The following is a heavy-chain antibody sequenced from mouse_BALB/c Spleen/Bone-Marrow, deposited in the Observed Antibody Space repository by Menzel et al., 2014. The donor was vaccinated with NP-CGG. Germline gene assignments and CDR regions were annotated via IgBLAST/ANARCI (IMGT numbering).Heavy chain of an antibody. CDR3: ARNFPFDY. J-gene: IGHJ2*01. V-gene: IGHV1-87*01. Sequence: VHLVESGAELARPGASVKLSCKASGYTFTSYWMQWVKQRPGQGLEWIGAIYPGDGDTGYTQKFKGKATLTADKSSTPAFMQLSSLTSEDSAVYYCARNFPFDYWGQGTTLTVSS. CDR1: GYTFTSYW. CDR2: IYPGDGDT.